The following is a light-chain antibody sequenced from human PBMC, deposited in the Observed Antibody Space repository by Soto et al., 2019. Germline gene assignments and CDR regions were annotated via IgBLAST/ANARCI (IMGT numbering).Light chain of an antibody. CDR3: RQYYRYPLA. V-gene: IGKV1-5*01. CDR1: QSIINW. J-gene: IGKJ1*01. Sequence: DIQMTQSPSTLSSSVGDIFTITCRASQSIINWFAWYQQKPGQAPKLLIYAASTLQSGVPSRFSGSGSGTDFTLTISCLKSEDFAIYKGRQYYRYPLALGEGTKVDIK. CDR2: AAS.